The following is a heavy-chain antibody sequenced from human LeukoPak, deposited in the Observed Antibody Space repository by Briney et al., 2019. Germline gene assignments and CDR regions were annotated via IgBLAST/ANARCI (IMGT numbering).Heavy chain of an antibody. CDR1: GFTFSNYA. Sequence: GGSLRLSCAASGFTFSNYAMSWVRQAPGKGLEWVSAISGGGGSTFYADSVKGRFTISRDNSKNTLYLQMNSLRAEDTAVYYCAKDPGDRTGGVCYRYFDYWGQGTLVTVSS. CDR2: ISGGGGST. CDR3: AKDPGDRTGGVCYRYFDY. D-gene: IGHD2-8*02. J-gene: IGHJ4*02. V-gene: IGHV3-23*01.